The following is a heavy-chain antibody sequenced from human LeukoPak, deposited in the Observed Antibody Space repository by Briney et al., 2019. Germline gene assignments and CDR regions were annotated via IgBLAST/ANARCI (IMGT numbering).Heavy chain of an antibody. Sequence: GGSLRLSCAASGFTVSSNYMSWVRQAPGKGLEWVSVIYSGGSTYYADSVKGRFTISRDNSKNTLYLQMNSLRAEDTAVYYCARSQKGVVAVDYWGQGTLVTVSS. D-gene: IGHD2-15*01. CDR1: GFTVSSNY. CDR3: ARSQKGVVAVDY. CDR2: IYSGGST. J-gene: IGHJ4*02. V-gene: IGHV3-53*01.